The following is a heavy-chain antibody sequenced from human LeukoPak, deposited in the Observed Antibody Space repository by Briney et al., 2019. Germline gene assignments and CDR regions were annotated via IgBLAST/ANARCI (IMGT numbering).Heavy chain of an antibody. CDR2: IYSGGST. CDR1: GFTVSSNY. J-gene: IGHJ4*02. V-gene: IGHV3-53*01. D-gene: IGHD5-18*01. Sequence: GGSLRLSCAASGFTVSSNYMSWVRQAPGKGLEWVSVIYSGGSTYYADSVKGRFTISRDNSKNTLYLQMNSLRAEDTAVYYCARVGVQLWSLYFDYWGQGTLVTVSS. CDR3: ARVGVQLWSLYFDY.